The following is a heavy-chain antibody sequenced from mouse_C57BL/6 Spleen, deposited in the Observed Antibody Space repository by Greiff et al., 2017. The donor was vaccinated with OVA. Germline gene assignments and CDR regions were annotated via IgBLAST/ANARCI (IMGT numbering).Heavy chain of an antibody. Sequence: VKLVESGPGLVAPSQSLSITCTVSGFSLTSYAISWVRQPPGKGLEWLGVIWTGGGTNYNSALKSRLSISKDNSKSQVFLKMNSLQTDDTARYYCARNEDYDYNWYFDVWGTGTTVTVSS. D-gene: IGHD2-4*01. V-gene: IGHV2-9-1*01. J-gene: IGHJ1*03. CDR3: ARNEDYDYNWYFDV. CDR2: IWTGGGT. CDR1: GFSLTSYA.